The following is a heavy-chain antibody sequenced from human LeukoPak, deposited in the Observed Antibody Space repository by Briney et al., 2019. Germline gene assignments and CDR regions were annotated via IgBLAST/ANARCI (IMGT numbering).Heavy chain of an antibody. D-gene: IGHD6-13*01. V-gene: IGHV3-23*01. CDR3: AKLVSSSWYYFDY. Sequence: PGGSLRLSCAASGFTFSSYDMSWVRQAPGKGLEWVSAISGSGGSTYYADSVKGRFTISRVNSKNTLYLQMNSLRAEDTAVYYCAKLVSSSWYYFDYCGERTLVTVSS. CDR1: GFTFSSYD. J-gene: IGHJ4*02. CDR2: ISGSGGST.